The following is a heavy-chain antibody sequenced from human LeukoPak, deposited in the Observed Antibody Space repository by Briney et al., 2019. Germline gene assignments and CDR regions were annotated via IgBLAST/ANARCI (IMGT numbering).Heavy chain of an antibody. Sequence: SETLSLTCAVYGGSFSGYYWSWLRQPPGKGLEWIGEINHSGSTNYNPSLKSRVTISVDTSKNQFSLKLSSVTAADTAVYYCARGELEIYYYGMDVWGQGTTVTVSS. CDR3: ARGELEIYYYGMDV. J-gene: IGHJ6*02. V-gene: IGHV4-34*01. D-gene: IGHD1-1*01. CDR2: INHSGST. CDR1: GGSFSGYY.